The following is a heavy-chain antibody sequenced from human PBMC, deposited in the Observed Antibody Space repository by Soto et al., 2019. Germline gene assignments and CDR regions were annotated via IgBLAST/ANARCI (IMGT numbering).Heavy chain of an antibody. Sequence: GGSLRLSCAASGFTFSSYSMNWVRQAPGKGLEWVSSISSSSSYIYYADSVKGRFTISRDNAKNSLYLQMNSLRAEGTAVYYCARDRSSGWYYYYGMDVWGQGTTVTVSS. V-gene: IGHV3-21*01. CDR1: GFTFSSYS. D-gene: IGHD6-19*01. CDR2: ISSSSSYI. J-gene: IGHJ6*02. CDR3: ARDRSSGWYYYYGMDV.